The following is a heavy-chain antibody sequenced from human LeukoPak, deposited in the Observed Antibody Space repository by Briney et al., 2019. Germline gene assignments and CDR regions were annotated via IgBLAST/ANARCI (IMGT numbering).Heavy chain of an antibody. D-gene: IGHD3-22*01. J-gene: IGHJ4*02. Sequence: GGSLRLSCAASGFTFSGSAMPWVRQASGKGLVWVGRIRSKANSYATAYAASVKGRFTISRDDSKNTAYLQMNSLKTEDTAVYYCTGYYYDSSGYYPAGNWGQGTLVTVSS. V-gene: IGHV3-73*01. CDR1: GFTFSGSA. CDR3: TGYYYDSSGYYPAGN. CDR2: IRSKANSYAT.